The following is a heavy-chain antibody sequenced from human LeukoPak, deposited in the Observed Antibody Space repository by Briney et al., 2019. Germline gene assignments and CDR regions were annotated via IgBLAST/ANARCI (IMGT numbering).Heavy chain of an antibody. V-gene: IGHV4-59*01. D-gene: IGHD3-16*02. CDR1: GGSMNDYY. J-gene: IGHJ6*04. CDR3: ARTPYSSGRLGGYPYYYMDV. Sequence: PSETLSLTCAVSGGSMNDYYWSWVRQSPGKGLDWIGQIYYTGNANYNPSLKSRLTTSVDTSKNQLSLRLRSLTAADTAVYFCARTPYSSGRLGGYPYYYMDVWGKGTTVTVTS. CDR2: IYYTGNA.